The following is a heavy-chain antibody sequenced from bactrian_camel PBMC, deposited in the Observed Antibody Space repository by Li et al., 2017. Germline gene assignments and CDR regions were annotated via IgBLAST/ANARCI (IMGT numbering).Heavy chain of an antibody. J-gene: IGHJ4*01. V-gene: IGHV3S55*01. Sequence: HVQLVESGGGSVQAGGSLRLSCAASGYTYTMAWFRQAPGREREGVAAIDSERRTSYADSVKGRFTISKDNAENTLHLQMNSLRPEDTAMYYCAARERLGGEWSSPGNYNHWGQGTQVTVS. CDR2: IDSERRT. D-gene: IGHD5*01. CDR1: GYTYT. CDR3: AARERLGGEWSSPGNYNH.